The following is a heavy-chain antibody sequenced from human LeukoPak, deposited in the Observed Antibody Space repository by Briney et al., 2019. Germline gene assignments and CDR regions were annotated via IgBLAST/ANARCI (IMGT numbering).Heavy chain of an antibody. CDR1: GGSISGYY. CDR2: IYYSGRT. Sequence: SETLSLTCTVSGGSISGYYWSWIRQPPGKGLVWIGYIYYSGRTNYSPSLESRVTISVDTSRSQFSLQLSSVTAADTAVYYCARTYCSSTSCYLFHFDYWGQGILVTVSS. J-gene: IGHJ4*02. V-gene: IGHV4-59*01. D-gene: IGHD2-2*01. CDR3: ARTYCSSTSCYLFHFDY.